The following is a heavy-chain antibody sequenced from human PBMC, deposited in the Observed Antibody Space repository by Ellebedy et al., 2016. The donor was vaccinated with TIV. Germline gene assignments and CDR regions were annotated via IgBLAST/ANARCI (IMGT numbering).Heavy chain of an antibody. V-gene: IGHV1-58*01. CDR3: ARGRAYCSSTSCYYYYYMDV. Sequence: SVKVSXKASGFTFTSSAVQWVRQARGQRLEWIGWIVVGSGNTNYAQKFQERVTITRDMSTSTAYMELSSLRSEDTAVYYCARGRAYCSSTSCYYYYYMDVWGKGTTVTVSS. CDR2: IVVGSGNT. CDR1: GFTFTSSA. J-gene: IGHJ6*03. D-gene: IGHD2-2*01.